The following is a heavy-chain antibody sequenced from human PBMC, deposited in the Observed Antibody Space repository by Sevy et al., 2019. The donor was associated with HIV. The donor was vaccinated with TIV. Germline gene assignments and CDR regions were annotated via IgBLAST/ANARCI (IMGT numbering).Heavy chain of an antibody. CDR3: ARVLRDGYNFGFDY. CDR1: GGSISSYY. D-gene: IGHD5-12*01. Sequence: SETLSLTCTVSGGSISSYYWSWIRQPPGKGLEWIGYIYYSGTTNYNPSLKSRVTISVDTSKNQFSLKLSSVTAAGTAVYYCARVLRDGYNFGFDYWGQGTLVTVSS. V-gene: IGHV4-59*01. J-gene: IGHJ4*02. CDR2: IYYSGTT.